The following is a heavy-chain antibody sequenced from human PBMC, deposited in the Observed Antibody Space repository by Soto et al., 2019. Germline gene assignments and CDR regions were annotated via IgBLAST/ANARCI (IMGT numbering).Heavy chain of an antibody. CDR2: IYPGDSDT. J-gene: IGHJ6*02. CDR1: GYSFTSYW. CDR3: ARHGGSIPARPGEREPYYYYGMDV. V-gene: IGHV5-51*01. Sequence: GESLKIYCXGSGYSFTSYWIGWVRQMPGKGLEWMGIIYPGDSDTRYSPSFQGQVTISADKSISTAYLQWSSLKASDTAMYYCARHGGSIPARPGEREPYYYYGMDVWGQGTTVTVSS. D-gene: IGHD6-6*01.